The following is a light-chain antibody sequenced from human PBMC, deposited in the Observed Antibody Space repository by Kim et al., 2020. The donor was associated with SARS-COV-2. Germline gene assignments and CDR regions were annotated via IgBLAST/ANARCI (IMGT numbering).Light chain of an antibody. J-gene: IGLJ2*01. Sequence: GQSVTSSCSGNTSNSGNNYVYWYQQPPGTAPELLIYKNNQRPSGVPDRFSGSKSGTSASLAISRLRSNDEAHYYCAAWDDSLSGIVFGGGTQLTVL. CDR2: KNN. V-gene: IGLV1-47*01. CDR1: TSNSGNNY. CDR3: AAWDDSLSGIV.